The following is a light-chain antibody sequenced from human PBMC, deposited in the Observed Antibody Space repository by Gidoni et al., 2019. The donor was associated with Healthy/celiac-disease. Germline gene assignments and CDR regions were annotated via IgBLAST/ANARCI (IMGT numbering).Light chain of an antibody. CDR2: DVS. J-gene: IGLJ2*01. V-gene: IGLV2-14*03. CDR1: SSDVGGYNY. Sequence: QSALTQPASVSGSPGPSITISCTGTSSDVGGYNYVSWYQQHPGKSPKLMIYDVSNRPSGVSNRFSGSKSGNTASRTISGLQAEDEADYYCSSYTSSSTLFGGGTKLTVL. CDR3: SSYTSSSTL.